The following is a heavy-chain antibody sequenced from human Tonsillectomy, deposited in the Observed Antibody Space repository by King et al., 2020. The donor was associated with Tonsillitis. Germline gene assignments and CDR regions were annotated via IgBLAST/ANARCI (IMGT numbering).Heavy chain of an antibody. CDR3: ARESRRGIAAAGASDGMDV. D-gene: IGHD6-13*01. CDR2: IYYSGST. J-gene: IGHJ6*02. V-gene: IGHV4-31*03. CDR1: GGSISSGGYY. Sequence: VQLQESGPGLVKPSQTLSLTCTVSGGSISSGGYYWSWIRQHPGKGLEWIGYIYYSGSTYYNPSLKSRVTISVDTSKNQFSLKLSSVTAADTAVYYCARESRRGIAAAGASDGMDVWGQGTTVTVSS.